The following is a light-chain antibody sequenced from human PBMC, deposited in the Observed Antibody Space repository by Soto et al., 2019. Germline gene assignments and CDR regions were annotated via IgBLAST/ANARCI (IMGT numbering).Light chain of an antibody. Sequence: QSALTQPASVSGSPGQSITISCAGTSSDVGGYNYVSWYQQHPGKAPKLIIYDVSNRPSGDSNRFSGSKSGNTASLTISGLQAEDEADYYCSSYTASSGYVFGTGTKLTVL. CDR3: SSYTASSGYV. V-gene: IGLV2-14*01. J-gene: IGLJ1*01. CDR1: SSDVGGYNY. CDR2: DVS.